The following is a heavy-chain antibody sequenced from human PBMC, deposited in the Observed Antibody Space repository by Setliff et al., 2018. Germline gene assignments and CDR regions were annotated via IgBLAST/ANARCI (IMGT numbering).Heavy chain of an antibody. Sequence: SSETLSLTCTVSGGSISSYYWSWIRQPPGKGLEWIGYIYYSGSTNYNSSLKSIITISVDTSKNQFSLKLSSVTSADTAVYYCARARTIFGVIRRKGPYYFDYWGQGTLVTVSS. D-gene: IGHD3-3*01. CDR2: IYYSGST. J-gene: IGHJ4*02. V-gene: IGHV4-59*12. CDR3: ARARTIFGVIRRKGPYYFDY. CDR1: GGSISSYY.